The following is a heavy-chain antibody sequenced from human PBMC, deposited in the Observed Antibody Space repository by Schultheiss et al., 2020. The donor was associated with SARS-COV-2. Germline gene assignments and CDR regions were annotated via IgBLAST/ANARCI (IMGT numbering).Heavy chain of an antibody. Sequence: GESLKISCAASEFTFSSYAMHWVRQAPGKGLEWVAVISYDGSNKYYADSVKGRFTISRDNSKNTLYLQMNSLRAEDTAVYYCANNRGYDSSGYYHFDYWGQGTLVTVSS. D-gene: IGHD3-22*01. CDR1: EFTFSSYA. J-gene: IGHJ4*02. CDR3: ANNRGYDSSGYYHFDY. V-gene: IGHV3-30-3*01. CDR2: ISYDGSNK.